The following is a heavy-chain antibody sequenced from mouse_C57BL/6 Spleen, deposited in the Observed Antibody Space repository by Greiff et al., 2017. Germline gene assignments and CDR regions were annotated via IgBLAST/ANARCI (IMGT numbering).Heavy chain of an antibody. J-gene: IGHJ2*01. V-gene: IGHV1-42*01. Sequence: EVQLQQSGPELVKPGASVKISCKASGYSFTGYYMNWVKQSPEKSLEWIGEINPSTGGTTYNQKFKAKATLTVDKSSSTAYMQLKSLTSEDSAVYYCARRLRRGGQDYWGQGTTLTVSS. CDR2: INPSTGGT. CDR3: ARRLRRGGQDY. CDR1: GYSFTGYY. D-gene: IGHD2-4*01.